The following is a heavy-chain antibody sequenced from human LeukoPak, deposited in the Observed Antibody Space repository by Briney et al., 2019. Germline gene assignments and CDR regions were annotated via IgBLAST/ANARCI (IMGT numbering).Heavy chain of an antibody. Sequence: PSETLSLTCAVSGGSFSDFYWNWIRQPPGKGLEWIGEVNYSGSTTYNPSLKSRVTISVDTSKNQFSLKLNSVTAADTAVYYCARELGYCSGGSCFPRYMDVWGKGTTVTISS. D-gene: IGHD2-15*01. V-gene: IGHV4-34*01. CDR1: GGSFSDFY. J-gene: IGHJ6*03. CDR3: ARELGYCSGGSCFPRYMDV. CDR2: VNYSGST.